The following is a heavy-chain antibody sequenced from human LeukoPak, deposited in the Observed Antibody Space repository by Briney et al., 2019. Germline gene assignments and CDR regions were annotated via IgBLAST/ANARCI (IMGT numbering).Heavy chain of an antibody. V-gene: IGHV4-61*10. CDR2: IYTSGST. CDR3: ARETGPTVFDH. CDR1: GGSVNSGNYY. Sequence: PSETLSLTCTVSGGSVNSGNYYWTWIRQPAGKGLEWIGRIYTSGSTNYNPSLKSRVTISLDTSKTQFSLMLSSVTAADTAVYYCARETGPTVFDHWGQGMLVSVSS. J-gene: IGHJ4*02. D-gene: IGHD4-11*01.